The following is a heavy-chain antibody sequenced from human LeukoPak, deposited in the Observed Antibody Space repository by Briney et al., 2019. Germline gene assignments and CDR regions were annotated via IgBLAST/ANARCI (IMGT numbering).Heavy chain of an antibody. CDR2: MNPNSGNT. CDR3: ARGRGSGHKENWFDP. V-gene: IGHV1-8*01. Sequence: ASVKVSCKASGYTFTTYDINWVRQATGQGLEWMGWMNPNSGNTGYAQKFQGRVTMTRNTSISAAYMELSSLRSEDTAVYYCARGRGSGHKENWFDPWGQGTLVTVSS. D-gene: IGHD6-19*01. J-gene: IGHJ5*02. CDR1: GYTFTTYD.